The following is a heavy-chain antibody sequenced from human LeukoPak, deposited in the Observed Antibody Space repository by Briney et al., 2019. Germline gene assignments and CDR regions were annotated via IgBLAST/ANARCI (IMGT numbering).Heavy chain of an antibody. D-gene: IGHD2-21*01. CDR2: IHYDGKI. Sequence: GGSLRLSCAASGFSVSGKFMSWVRQAPGRGLEWVSIIHYDGKIRYAGSVGGRFTIYRDDSENTLFLQMNSLRVDDTAVYFCASGDGYLQPYWGQGTLVTVSS. V-gene: IGHV3-53*01. CDR3: ASGDGYLQPY. J-gene: IGHJ4*02. CDR1: GFSVSGKF.